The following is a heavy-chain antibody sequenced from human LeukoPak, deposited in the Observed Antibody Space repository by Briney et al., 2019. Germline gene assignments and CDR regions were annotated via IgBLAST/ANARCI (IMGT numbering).Heavy chain of an antibody. CDR2: ISSSSSYI. CDR3: ARDFSDTDWFDP. V-gene: IGHV3-21*01. CDR1: GLTFSSYW. Sequence: GGSLRLSCAASGLTFSSYWMSWVRQAPGKGLEWVSSISSSSSYIYYADSVKGRFTISRDNAKNSLYLQMNSLRAEDTAVYYCARDFSDTDWFDPWGQGTLVTVSS. J-gene: IGHJ5*02. D-gene: IGHD5-18*01.